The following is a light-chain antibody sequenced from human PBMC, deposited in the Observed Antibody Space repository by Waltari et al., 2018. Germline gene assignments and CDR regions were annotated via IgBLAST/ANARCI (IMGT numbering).Light chain of an antibody. CDR1: SSNIGSAY. Sequence: QSVLTQSPSLSAAPGQKVTISCSGSSSNIGSAYVPWYQHLPGTAPKVVIYDNNKRPSGIPDRFSGSKSGTSATLGITGLQTGDEAFYYCATWDHSLHGMVFGGGTELTVL. CDR2: DNN. CDR3: ATWDHSLHGMV. V-gene: IGLV1-51*01. J-gene: IGLJ3*02.